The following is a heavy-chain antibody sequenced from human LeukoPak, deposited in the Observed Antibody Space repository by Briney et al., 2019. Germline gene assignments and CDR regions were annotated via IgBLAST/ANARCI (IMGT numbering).Heavy chain of an antibody. CDR3: ARFRELKSFDY. V-gene: IGHV4-39*07. Sequence: SETLSLTCTVSGGSITGSNYYWGWIRQPPGKGPEWIGSIYYSGSTYYNPSLKSRVTISVDTSKNQFSLKLSSVTAADTAVYYCARFRELKSFDYWGQGTLVTVSS. D-gene: IGHD3-10*01. CDR1: GGSITGSNYY. J-gene: IGHJ4*02. CDR2: IYYSGST.